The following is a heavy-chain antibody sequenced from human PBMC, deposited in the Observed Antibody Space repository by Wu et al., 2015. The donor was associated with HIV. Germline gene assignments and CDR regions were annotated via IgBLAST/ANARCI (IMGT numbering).Heavy chain of an antibody. CDR1: GGTLNNYI. V-gene: IGHV1-69*11. CDR2: IVPILGTT. CDR3: AISAYNYGQFDY. D-gene: IGHD5-18*01. Sequence: QVQLVQSGAEVKKPGSSVKVACKASGGTLNNYIFNWVRQAPGQGLEWMGRIVPILGTTTYAQKFQGRVTITADESTRTAYMDLTSLRLEDTAVYYCAISAYNYGQFDYWGQGTLVTVSS. J-gene: IGHJ4*02.